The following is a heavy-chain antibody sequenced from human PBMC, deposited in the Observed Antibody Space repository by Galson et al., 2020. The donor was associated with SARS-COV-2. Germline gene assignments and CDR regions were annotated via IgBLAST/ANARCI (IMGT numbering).Heavy chain of an antibody. V-gene: IGHV3-30*01. D-gene: IGHD1-26*01. Sequence: GGSLRLSCAAFGFTFSSYAMNWVRQAPGKGLEWVEVISYDGSNKYYADSVKGRFTISRDNSTKTLYLQMNSLRAEDTAVYYCARAESGSYFGAFGIWGQGTMVTVSS. CDR3: ARAESGSYFGAFGI. CDR2: ISYDGSNK. CDR1: GFTFSSYA. J-gene: IGHJ3*02.